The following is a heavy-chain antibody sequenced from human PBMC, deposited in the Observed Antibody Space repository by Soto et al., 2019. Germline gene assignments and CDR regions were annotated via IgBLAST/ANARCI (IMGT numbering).Heavy chain of an antibody. D-gene: IGHD3-22*01. CDR1: GGSISSSNYY. CDR3: ARPIEGGSSGYYH. CDR2: FYYSGST. Sequence: QLQLQESGPGLVKPSETLSLTCTVSGGSISSSNYYWAWIRQPPGKGLGWIGSFYYSGSTYYKPSLKSRVSISVDTSKNQFSLKLSSVTAADTAVYYCARPIEGGSSGYYHWGQGTLVTVSS. V-gene: IGHV4-39*01. J-gene: IGHJ5*02.